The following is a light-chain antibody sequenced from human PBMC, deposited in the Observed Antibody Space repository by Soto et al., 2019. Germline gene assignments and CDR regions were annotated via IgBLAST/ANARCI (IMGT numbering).Light chain of an antibody. CDR3: HQYYNWPLT. CDR1: QSVSSN. Sequence: EIVMTQSPATLSVSPGERATLSCRASQSVSSNLAWYQQKPGQPPRLLFYGASTRATGIPARFSGSGSGTDFTLTISSLQSEDFAVFYCHQYYNWPLTFGGGTKVDNK. CDR2: GAS. V-gene: IGKV3-15*01. J-gene: IGKJ4*01.